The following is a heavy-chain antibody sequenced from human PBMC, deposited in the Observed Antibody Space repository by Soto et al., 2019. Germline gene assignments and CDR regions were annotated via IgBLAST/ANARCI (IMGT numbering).Heavy chain of an antibody. CDR2: IYYSVST. J-gene: IGHJ6*02. Sequence: WTWLRQPPGRGLEWIGNIYYSVSTNYNPSLKNRVTMSVDTSKNQFSLMLTSVTAADTAVYYCARPSGSYSYYYGMDVWGQGTTVTVSS. CDR3: ARPSGSYSYYYGMDV. D-gene: IGHD1-26*01. V-gene: IGHV4-61*07.